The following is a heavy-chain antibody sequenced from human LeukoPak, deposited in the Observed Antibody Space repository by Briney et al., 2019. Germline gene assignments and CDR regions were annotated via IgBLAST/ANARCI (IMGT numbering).Heavy chain of an antibody. V-gene: IGHV3-23*01. CDR2: ISNSGGST. CDR3: ATLTTVTTHSYYYGMDV. D-gene: IGHD4-17*01. Sequence: GGSLRPSCAASGFALSSYAMSWVRQAPGKGLEWVSRISNSGGSTYYTDSVKGRFAISRDNSKNTLYLQMNSLRAEDTAVYYCATLTTVTTHSYYYGMDVWGQGTTVTVSS. CDR1: GFALSSYA. J-gene: IGHJ6*02.